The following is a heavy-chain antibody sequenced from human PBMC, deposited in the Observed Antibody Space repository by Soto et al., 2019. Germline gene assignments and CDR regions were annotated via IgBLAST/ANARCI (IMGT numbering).Heavy chain of an antibody. CDR1: GGSISSGGYY. V-gene: IGHV4-31*03. CDR2: IYYSGST. J-gene: IGHJ4*02. CDR3: ARDRDFWSGYREYYFDY. Sequence: SETLSLTCTVSGGSISSGGYYWSWIRQHPGKGLEWIGYIYYSGSTYYNPSLKSRVTISVDTSKNQFSLKLSSVTAADTAVYYCARDRDFWSGYREYYFDYWGQGTLVTVSS. D-gene: IGHD3-3*01.